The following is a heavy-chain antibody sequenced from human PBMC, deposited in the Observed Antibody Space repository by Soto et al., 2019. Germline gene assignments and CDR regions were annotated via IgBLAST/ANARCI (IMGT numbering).Heavy chain of an antibody. Sequence: QVQLVQSGAEVKKPGSSVTVSCKASGGSFSEVAISWVRQAPGQGLEWMGRIIPVVGTTDYTQKFQGRITILADESTNTAYMELSSLRSEDTGVYYCVTLEATTLPFESWGQGTLVTVSS. J-gene: IGHJ4*02. V-gene: IGHV1-69*01. CDR3: VTLEATTLPFES. CDR2: IIPVVGTT. CDR1: GGSFSEVA. D-gene: IGHD1-26*01.